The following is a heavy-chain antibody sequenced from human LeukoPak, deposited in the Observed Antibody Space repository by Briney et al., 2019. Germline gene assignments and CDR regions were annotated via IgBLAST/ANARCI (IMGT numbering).Heavy chain of an antibody. Sequence: SETLSLTCSVSGGSISSHYYNWFRRPAGKGLEWIGRVYASGTNHNPSLKSRVTFSLDTSKNQFSLKLSSVTAADTAMYYCARHLMVTADGSFDYWGQGTLVTVSS. J-gene: IGHJ4*02. V-gene: IGHV4-4*07. D-gene: IGHD6-13*01. CDR2: VYASGT. CDR3: ARHLMVTADGSFDY. CDR1: GGSISSHY.